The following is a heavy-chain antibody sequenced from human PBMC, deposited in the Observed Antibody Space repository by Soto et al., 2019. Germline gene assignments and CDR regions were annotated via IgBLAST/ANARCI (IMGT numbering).Heavy chain of an antibody. V-gene: IGHV3-48*02. D-gene: IGHD5-12*01. J-gene: IGHJ6*02. Sequence: GGSLRLSCAASGFTFSSYSMNWVRQAPGKGLEWVSYISSSSSTIYYADSVKGRFTISRDNAKNSLYLQMNSLRDEDTAVYYCARAERTVAGYSGYDFNYYYGMDVWGQGTTVTVSS. CDR1: GFTFSSYS. CDR3: ARAERTVAGYSGYDFNYYYGMDV. CDR2: ISSSSSTI.